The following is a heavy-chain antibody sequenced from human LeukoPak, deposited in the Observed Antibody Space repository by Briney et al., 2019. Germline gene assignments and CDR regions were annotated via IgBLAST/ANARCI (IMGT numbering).Heavy chain of an antibody. V-gene: IGHV1-18*01. D-gene: IGHD6-19*01. J-gene: IGHJ4*02. CDR3: ARAGSGSGWYFDY. CDR2: ISPYNGDT. Sequence: ASVKVSCKASDYDFTSVGITWVRQVPGQGLEWMGWISPYNGDTRYVQKLQGRVTMTTDTSTSTAYMELRSLRFDDTAVYYCARAGSGSGWYFDYWGQGTLVTVSS. CDR1: DYDFTSVG.